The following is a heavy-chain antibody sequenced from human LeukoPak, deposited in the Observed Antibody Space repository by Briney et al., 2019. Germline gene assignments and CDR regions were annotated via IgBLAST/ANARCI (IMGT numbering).Heavy chain of an antibody. D-gene: IGHD3-22*01. J-gene: IGHJ6*02. CDR1: GGTFSSYA. CDR3: ARSYYYDSSGYYYYYYGMDV. Sequence: SVKVSCKASGGTFSSYAISWVRQAPGQGLEWMGRIIPILGIANYAQKFQGRVTITADKSTSTAYMELSSLRSEDTAVYYCARSYYYDSSGYYYYYYGMDVWGQGTTVTVSS. V-gene: IGHV1-69*04. CDR2: IIPILGIA.